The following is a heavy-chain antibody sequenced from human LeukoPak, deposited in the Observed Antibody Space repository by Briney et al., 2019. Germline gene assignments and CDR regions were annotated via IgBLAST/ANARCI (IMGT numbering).Heavy chain of an antibody. V-gene: IGHV1-46*01. Sequence: GASVKVSCKASGYTFTSYDINWVRQAPGQGLEWMGIINPSGGSTSYAQKFQGRVTMTRDMSTSTVYMELSSLRSEDTAVYYCAREKEVGATRWFDPWGQGTLVTVSS. D-gene: IGHD1-26*01. CDR3: AREKEVGATRWFDP. CDR2: INPSGGST. J-gene: IGHJ5*02. CDR1: GYTFTSYD.